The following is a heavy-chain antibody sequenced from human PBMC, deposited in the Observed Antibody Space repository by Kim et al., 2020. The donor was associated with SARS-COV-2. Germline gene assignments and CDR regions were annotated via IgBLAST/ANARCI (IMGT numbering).Heavy chain of an antibody. D-gene: IGHD2-15*01. CDR1: GFTFSSYS. CDR3: ARDCSGGSCHPYYYYYGMDV. J-gene: IGHJ6*02. V-gene: IGHV3-48*02. Sequence: GGSLRLSCAASGFTFSSYSMNWVRQAPGKGLEWVSYISSSSSTIYYADSVKGRFTISRDNAKNSLYLQMNSLRDEDTAVYYCARDCSGGSCHPYYYYYGMDVWGQGTTVTVSS. CDR2: ISSSSSTI.